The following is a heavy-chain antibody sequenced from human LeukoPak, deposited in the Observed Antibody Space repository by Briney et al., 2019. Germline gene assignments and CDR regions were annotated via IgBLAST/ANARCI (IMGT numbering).Heavy chain of an antibody. CDR3: ARENSGSYREFDY. CDR1: GGSISSYY. CDR2: IYTSGST. D-gene: IGHD1-26*01. V-gene: IGHV4-4*07. Sequence: SETLSLTCTVSGGSISSYYWSWIRQTAGKGLEWIWRIYTSGSTNYNASLKSRVSMSVDTSKNQFSLKLSSVTAADTAVFYCARENSGSYREFDYWGQGTLVTVSS. J-gene: IGHJ4*02.